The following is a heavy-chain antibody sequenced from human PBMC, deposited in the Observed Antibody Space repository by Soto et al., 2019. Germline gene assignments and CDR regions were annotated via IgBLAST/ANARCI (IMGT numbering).Heavy chain of an antibody. CDR3: AREGVRVAGTRWFAP. V-gene: IGHV1-18*01. Sequence: QVQLVQSGAEVKKPGASVKVSCKASGYTFTSYGISWVRQAPGQGLEWMGWTSAYNGNTTYAQKLQGRVTMTADTSATTADRERRSGRSDDTAVYYCAREGVRVAGTRWFAPWGQGTLVTVSS. J-gene: IGHJ5*02. CDR1: GYTFTSYG. D-gene: IGHD6-19*01. CDR2: TSAYNGNT.